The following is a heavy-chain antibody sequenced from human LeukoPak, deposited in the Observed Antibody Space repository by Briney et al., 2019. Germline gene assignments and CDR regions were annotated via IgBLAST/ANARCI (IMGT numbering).Heavy chain of an antibody. D-gene: IGHD3-22*01. Sequence: GGSLRFSCAASGFTFSSHGMHWVRQAPGKGLEWVSIIWYDGSDEYYADSVKGRFTISRDNSKNTLYLQMNSLRAEDTAVYYCARDGGYHSSGPFDYWGQGTLVTVSS. V-gene: IGHV3-33*01. J-gene: IGHJ4*02. CDR2: IWYDGSDE. CDR1: GFTFSSHG. CDR3: ARDGGYHSSGPFDY.